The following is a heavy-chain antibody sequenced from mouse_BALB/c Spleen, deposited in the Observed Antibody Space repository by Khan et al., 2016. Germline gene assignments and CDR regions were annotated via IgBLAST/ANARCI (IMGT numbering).Heavy chain of an antibody. CDR2: INTNTGEP. V-gene: IGHV9-3*02. D-gene: IGHD2-13*01. CDR1: EYTFTNYG. CDR3: ERTGDYPYYAMDY. Sequence: QIQLVQSGPELKKPGETVKISCKASEYTFTNYGMNWVKQAPGKGLKWMGWINTNTGEPTYAEEFKGRFAFSLEASASTAYLQINNLKNEDSATYFCERTGDYPYYAMDYWGQGTSVTVSS. J-gene: IGHJ4*01.